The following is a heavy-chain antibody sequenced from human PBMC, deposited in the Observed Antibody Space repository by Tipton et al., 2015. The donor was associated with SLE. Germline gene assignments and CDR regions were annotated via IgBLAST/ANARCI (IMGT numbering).Heavy chain of an antibody. V-gene: IGHV4-59*13. CDR3: ARDTLGGLDY. Sequence: TLSLTCTVSGASTNTKYWTWIRQSPGKGLEWIGYANRNEGTKIKSPLERRVTISLDTSRSQFSLRLSSVTAADTAVYYCARDTLGGLDYWGQGTLVTVSS. D-gene: IGHD7-27*01. CDR2: ANRNEGT. CDR1: GASTNTKY. J-gene: IGHJ4*02.